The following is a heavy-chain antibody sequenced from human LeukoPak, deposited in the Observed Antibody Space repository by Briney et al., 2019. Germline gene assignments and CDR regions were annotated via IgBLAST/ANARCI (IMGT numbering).Heavy chain of an antibody. Sequence: SETLSLTCTVSGGSINTPNYYWGWLRQTPGKGLEWIGNIFYSGGTYYSPSLTSRVTISVDTSKNQFSLNLSSVTAADTAVYYCARDGGVTNPFDFWGQGTLVTVSS. V-gene: IGHV4-39*07. CDR2: IFYSGGT. D-gene: IGHD2-21*02. J-gene: IGHJ4*02. CDR1: GGSINTPNYY. CDR3: ARDGGVTNPFDF.